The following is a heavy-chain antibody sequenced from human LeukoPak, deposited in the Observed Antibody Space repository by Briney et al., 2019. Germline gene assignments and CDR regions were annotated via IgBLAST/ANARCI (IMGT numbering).Heavy chain of an antibody. J-gene: IGHJ3*02. CDR3: ARDLSYSSSSGGAFDI. V-gene: IGHV3-21*01. D-gene: IGHD6-6*01. CDR1: GFTFSGYS. Sequence: GGSLRLSCAASGFTFSGYSMNWVRQAPGKGLEWVSSISSSSSYIYYADSVKGRFTISRDNAKNSLYLQMNSLRAEDTAVYYCARDLSYSSSSGGAFDIWGQGTMVTVSS. CDR2: ISSSSSYI.